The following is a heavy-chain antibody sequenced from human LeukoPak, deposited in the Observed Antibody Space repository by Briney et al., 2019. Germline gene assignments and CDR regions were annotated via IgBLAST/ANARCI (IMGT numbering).Heavy chain of an antibody. V-gene: IGHV4-38-2*02. J-gene: IGHJ4*02. D-gene: IGHD3-3*01. Sequence: PSETLSLTCTVSGYSISSGYYWGWIRQPPGKGLEWIGSTYHSGSTYYNPSLKSRVTISVDTSKNQFSLKLSSVTAADTAVYYCARPTIFGVVADYWGQGTLVTVSS. CDR3: ARPTIFGVVADY. CDR2: TYHSGST. CDR1: GYSISSGYY.